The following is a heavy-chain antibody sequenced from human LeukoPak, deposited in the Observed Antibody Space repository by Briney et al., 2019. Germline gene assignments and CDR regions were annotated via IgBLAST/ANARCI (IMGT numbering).Heavy chain of an antibody. CDR2: ISSNGGST. Sequence: GGSLRPSCAASGFTFSSYAMHWVRQAPGKGLEYVSAISSNGGSTYYANSVKGRFTISRDNSKNTLYLQMGSLRAEDMAVYYCARVGYDSSGYYGYFDYWGQGTLVTVSS. D-gene: IGHD3-22*01. J-gene: IGHJ4*02. CDR1: GFTFSSYA. CDR3: ARVGYDSSGYYGYFDY. V-gene: IGHV3-64*01.